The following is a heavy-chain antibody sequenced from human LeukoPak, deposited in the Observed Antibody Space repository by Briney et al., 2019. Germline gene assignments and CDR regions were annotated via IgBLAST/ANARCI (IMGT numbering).Heavy chain of an antibody. CDR3: AIGSYCSGGSCYPLFDY. CDR2: IYGDGST. D-gene: IGHD2-15*01. J-gene: IGHJ4*02. V-gene: IGHV3-53*01. Sequence: GGSLRLSCGASGFTVKSNYMNWVRQAPGKGLEWVSGIYGDGSTYYTKSEKGRFTISRDSSKNTLYHQMNSLRAEDTAVYYCAIGSYCSGGSCYPLFDYWGRGTLVTVSS. CDR1: GFTVKSNY.